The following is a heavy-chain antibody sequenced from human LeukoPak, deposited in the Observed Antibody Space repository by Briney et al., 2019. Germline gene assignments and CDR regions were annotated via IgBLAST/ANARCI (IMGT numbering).Heavy chain of an antibody. Sequence: SETLSLTCTVSGDSIRTYYWSWIRQPAGQGLEWIGRIYTDGSTSCNPSLKSRVTISVDTSKNQFSLKLSSVTAADTAVYYCARHYYGGNGALDYWGQGTLVTVSS. V-gene: IGHV4-4*07. J-gene: IGHJ4*02. CDR3: ARHYYGGNGALDY. D-gene: IGHD4-23*01. CDR2: IYTDGST. CDR1: GDSIRTYY.